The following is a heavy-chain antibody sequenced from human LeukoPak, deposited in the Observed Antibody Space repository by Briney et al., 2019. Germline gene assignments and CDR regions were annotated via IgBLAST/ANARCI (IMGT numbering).Heavy chain of an antibody. CDR3: AREEEGDAFDI. CDR1: GFTFSSYW. V-gene: IGHV3-74*01. Sequence: GGSLRLSCAASGFTFSSYWMHWVRQAPGKGLVWVSRINTDGSSTSYADSVKGRFTISRDNAKNTLYLQMNSLRAEDTAVYYCAREEEGDAFDIWGQGTMVTVSS. CDR2: INTDGSST. J-gene: IGHJ3*02.